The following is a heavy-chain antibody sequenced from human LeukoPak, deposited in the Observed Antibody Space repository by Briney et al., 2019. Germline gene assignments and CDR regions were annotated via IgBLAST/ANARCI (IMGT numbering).Heavy chain of an antibody. CDR2: INPYNVNT. V-gene: IGHV1-18*01. CDR1: GYTFTTYG. Sequence: ASVKVSCETSGYTFTTYGITWVRQAPGQGLEWMGWINPYNVNTDYAQSLQGRVTMTTDSSKSTAYMELRSLRFDDTAVYFCARMDIATVTILDYWGPGTLVTVSS. CDR3: ARMDIATVTILDY. J-gene: IGHJ4*02. D-gene: IGHD5-18*01.